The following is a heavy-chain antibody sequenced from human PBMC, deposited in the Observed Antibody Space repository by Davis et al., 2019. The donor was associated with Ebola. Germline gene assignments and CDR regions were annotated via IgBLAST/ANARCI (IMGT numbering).Heavy chain of an antibody. CDR3: ARLAAQYYYYYGMDV. CDR1: GGSISSSSYY. J-gene: IGHJ6*02. D-gene: IGHD6-25*01. CDR2: IYYSGST. V-gene: IGHV4-39*07. Sequence: SETLSLTCTVSGGSISSSSYYWGWIRQPPGKGLEWLGSIYYSGSTNYNPSLKSRVTISVDTSKNQFSLKLSSVTAADTAVYYCARLAAQYYYYYGMDVWGQGTTVTVSS.